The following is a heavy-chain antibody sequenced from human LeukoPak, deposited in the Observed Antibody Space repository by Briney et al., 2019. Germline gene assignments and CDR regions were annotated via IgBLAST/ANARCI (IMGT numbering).Heavy chain of an antibody. CDR2: IYYSGST. V-gene: IGHV4-39*01. CDR3: ARQRNYDFWSGYYTPGTDNWFDP. CDR1: GGSISSSSYY. D-gene: IGHD3-3*01. J-gene: IGHJ5*02. Sequence: SETLCLTCTVSGGSISSSSYYWGWIRQPPGKGLEWIGSIYYSGSTYYNPSLKSRVTISVDTSKNQFSLKLSSVTAADTAVYYCARQRNYDFWSGYYTPGTDNWFDPWGQGTLVTVSS.